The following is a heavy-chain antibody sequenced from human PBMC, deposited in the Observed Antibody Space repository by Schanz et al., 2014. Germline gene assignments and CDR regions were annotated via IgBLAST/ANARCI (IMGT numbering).Heavy chain of an antibody. D-gene: IGHD6-19*01. CDR1: GFSFSDYY. J-gene: IGHJ4*02. V-gene: IGHV4-38-2*01. Sequence: QVHLLESGGGLVEPGGSLRLSCAASGFSFSDYYMSWIRQPPGKGLEWIGRIFYNKETSYNPSLRGRAAITVDTSKKEFYLKLSSVTAADTAVYYCASRASGWYALGYFDYWGQGAPVTVSS. CDR3: ASRASGWYALGYFDY. CDR2: IFYNKET.